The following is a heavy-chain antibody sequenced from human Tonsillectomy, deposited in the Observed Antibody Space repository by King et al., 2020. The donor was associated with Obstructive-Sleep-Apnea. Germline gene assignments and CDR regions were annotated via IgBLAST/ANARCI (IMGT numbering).Heavy chain of an antibody. CDR2: IFPGDSDT. V-gene: IGHV5-51*01. J-gene: IGHJ2*01. CDR1: GYRFTNYW. Sequence: QLVQSGAEVKKPGESLKISCKGSGYRFTNYWIGWVRQMPGKGLAWMGIIFPGDSDTTSSPSFQGQVAISADKSISTAYLHWSSLKASDTAMYYCARGTDGYFDLWGHGTLVTVSS. D-gene: IGHD1-1*01. CDR3: ARGTDGYFDL.